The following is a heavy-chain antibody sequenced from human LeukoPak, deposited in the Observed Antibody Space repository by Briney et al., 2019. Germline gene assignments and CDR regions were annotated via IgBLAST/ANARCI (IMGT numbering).Heavy chain of an antibody. D-gene: IGHD3-10*02. Sequence: PGGSLRLSCAASGFTFDDYAMHWVRQAPGKGLEWVSYISSSGSTIYYADSVKGRFTISRDNAKNSLYLQMNSLRAEDTAVYYCARDPGVFGDNPGYWGQGTLVTVSS. CDR1: GFTFDDYA. V-gene: IGHV3-11*01. CDR3: ARDPGVFGDNPGY. J-gene: IGHJ4*02. CDR2: ISSSGSTI.